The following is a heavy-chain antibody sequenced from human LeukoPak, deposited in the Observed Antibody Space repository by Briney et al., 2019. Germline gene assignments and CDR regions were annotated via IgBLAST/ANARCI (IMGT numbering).Heavy chain of an antibody. J-gene: IGHJ4*02. CDR2: ISGSGGST. D-gene: IGHD3-22*01. V-gene: IGHV3-23*01. Sequence: PGGSLRLSCAASGFTFSSYWMSWVRQAPGKGLEWVSAISGSGGSTYYADSVKGRFTISRDNSKNTLYLQMNSLRAEDTAVYYCAKVTPSYDSSGYSYFDYWGQGTLVTVSS. CDR3: AKVTPSYDSSGYSYFDY. CDR1: GFTFSSYW.